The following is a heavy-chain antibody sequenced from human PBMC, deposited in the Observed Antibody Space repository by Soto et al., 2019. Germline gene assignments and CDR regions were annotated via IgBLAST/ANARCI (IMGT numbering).Heavy chain of an antibody. CDR3: TRVGGSYYFDF. Sequence: EVQLVESGGGLVLPGGSLRLSCAASGFTFSSLWMSWVRQAPGKGLEWVANIKPDGSDQYYVDSVKGRFTISRDNARNSLYLQINSLRGDDTAVYYCTRVGGSYYFDFWGQGTLVTVSA. CDR2: IKPDGSDQ. D-gene: IGHD3-10*01. V-gene: IGHV3-7*01. J-gene: IGHJ4*02. CDR1: GFTFSSLW.